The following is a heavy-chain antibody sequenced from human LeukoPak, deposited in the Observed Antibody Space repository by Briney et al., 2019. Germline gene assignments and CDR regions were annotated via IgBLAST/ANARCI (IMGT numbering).Heavy chain of an antibody. J-gene: IGHJ6*02. D-gene: IGHD5-18*01. CDR3: ARDCVDTVGMDV. V-gene: IGHV3-21*01. CDR1: GFTFSSYS. CDR2: ISSSSSYI. Sequence: GGSLRLSCAASGFTFSSYSMNWVRQAPGKGLEWVSSISSSSSYIYYADSVKGRFTISRDNAKNSLYLQMNSLRAEDTAVYYCARDCVDTVGMDVWGQGTTVTVSS.